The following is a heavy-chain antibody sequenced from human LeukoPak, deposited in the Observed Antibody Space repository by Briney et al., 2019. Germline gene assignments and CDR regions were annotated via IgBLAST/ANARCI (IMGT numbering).Heavy chain of an antibody. CDR1: GFTFSSYE. CDR2: ISSSGSTI. CDR3: ARSCSSTSCYAGVDYYYGMDV. V-gene: IGHV3-48*03. Sequence: GGSLRLSCAASGFTFSSYEMNWVRQAPGKGLEWASYISSSGSTIYYADSVKGRFTISRDNAKNSLYLQMNSLRAEDTAVYYCARSCSSTSCYAGVDYYYGMDVWGQGTTVTVSS. D-gene: IGHD2-2*01. J-gene: IGHJ6*02.